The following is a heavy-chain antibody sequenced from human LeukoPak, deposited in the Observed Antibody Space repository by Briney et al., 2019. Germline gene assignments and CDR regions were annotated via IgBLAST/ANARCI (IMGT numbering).Heavy chain of an antibody. V-gene: IGHV4-59*01. CDR1: VGSIRDNY. D-gene: IGHD1/OR15-1a*01. Sequence: SETLSLTCSVSVGSIRDNYWSWNRQPPGKGMEWIGYIYNSGTTSYNPSLKGQVTISVDTSKNQFSLKLYSVTAADTAVYYCARGNKYAGVFDYWGQGTLVTVSS. J-gene: IGHJ4*02. CDR2: IYNSGTT. CDR3: ARGNKYAGVFDY.